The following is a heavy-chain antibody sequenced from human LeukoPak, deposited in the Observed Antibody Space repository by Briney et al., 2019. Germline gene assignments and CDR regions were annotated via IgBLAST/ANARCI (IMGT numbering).Heavy chain of an antibody. CDR1: GFTFSDYT. CDR3: AREKSGTHMATFDY. CDR2: ISTSSTYI. D-gene: IGHD1-26*01. J-gene: IGHJ4*02. V-gene: IGHV3-21*01. Sequence: GGSLRLSCAASGFTFSDYTMNWVRQAPGKGLEWVSSISTSSTYIYYADSVKGRFTISRDNAKNSLYLQMNSLRAEDTAVYYCAREKSGTHMATFDYWGQGTLVTVSS.